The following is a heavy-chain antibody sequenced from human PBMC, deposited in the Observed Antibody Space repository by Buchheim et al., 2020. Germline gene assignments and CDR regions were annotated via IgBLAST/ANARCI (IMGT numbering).Heavy chain of an antibody. J-gene: IGHJ6*02. V-gene: IGHV3-48*04. CDR2: INPSGTTI. CDR1: GFTFSIFG. D-gene: IGHD7-27*01. CDR3: ARVRIWGTSNYYGMDV. Sequence: EVQLVESGGGLVQPGGPLRLSCAASGFTFSIFGMNWVRQAPGKGLEWVSYINPSGTTISYADSVRGRFTLSRDTAKSSLYLQMDSLRAEDTAVYYCARVRIWGTSNYYGMDVWGQGTT.